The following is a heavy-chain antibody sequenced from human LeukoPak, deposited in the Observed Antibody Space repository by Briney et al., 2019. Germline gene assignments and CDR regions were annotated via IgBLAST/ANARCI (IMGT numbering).Heavy chain of an antibody. CDR2: ISWDGGST. CDR1: GFTFDDYA. V-gene: IGHV3-43D*03. D-gene: IGHD6-6*01. J-gene: IGHJ4*02. Sequence: GGSLGLSCAASGFTFDDYAMHWVRQAPGKGLEWVSLISWDGGSTYYADSVKGRFTISRDNSKNSLYLQMNSLRAEDTALYYCAKGRGYSSSSGVDYWGQGTLVTVSS. CDR3: AKGRGYSSSSGVDY.